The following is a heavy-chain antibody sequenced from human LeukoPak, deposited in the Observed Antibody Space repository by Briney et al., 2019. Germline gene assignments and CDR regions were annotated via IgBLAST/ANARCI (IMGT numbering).Heavy chain of an antibody. D-gene: IGHD3-16*01. CDR1: GFTFSSYA. V-gene: IGHV3-7*01. CDR3: ARGGHVDY. CDR2: INEDGSET. J-gene: IGHJ4*02. Sequence: PGGSLRLSCAASGFTFSSYAMTWVRQAPGKGLEWVANINEDGSETYFVDSVKGRFSISRDNAQRSLYLQMNSLRAEDTAVYYCARGGHVDYCGQGTLVTVSS.